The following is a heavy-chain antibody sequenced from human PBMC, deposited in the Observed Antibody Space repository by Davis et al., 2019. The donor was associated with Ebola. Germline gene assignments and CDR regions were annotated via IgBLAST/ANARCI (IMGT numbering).Heavy chain of an antibody. CDR1: GFTFSSYA. J-gene: IGHJ4*02. CDR2: ISGSGGST. CDR3: AKMGHIVATIGGFFDY. Sequence: GESLKISCAASGFTFSSYAMSWVRQAPGKGLEWVSAISGSGGSTYYADSVKGRFTISRDNSKNTLYLQTNSLRAEDTAVYYCAKMGHIVATIGGFFDYWGQGTLVTVSS. D-gene: IGHD5-12*01. V-gene: IGHV3-23*01.